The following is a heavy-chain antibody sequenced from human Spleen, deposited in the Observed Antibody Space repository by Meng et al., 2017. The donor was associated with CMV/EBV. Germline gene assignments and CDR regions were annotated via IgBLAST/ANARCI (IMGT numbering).Heavy chain of an antibody. Sequence: KASGYTFTSYDSNWVRQATGQGLEWMGWMNPNSGNTGYAQKFQGRVTMTRNTSISTAYMELSSLRSEDTAVYYCARGGITMIAGSDYWGQGTLVTVSS. J-gene: IGHJ4*02. CDR3: ARGGITMIAGSDY. V-gene: IGHV1-8*01. CDR2: MNPNSGNT. CDR1: GYTFTSYD. D-gene: IGHD3-22*01.